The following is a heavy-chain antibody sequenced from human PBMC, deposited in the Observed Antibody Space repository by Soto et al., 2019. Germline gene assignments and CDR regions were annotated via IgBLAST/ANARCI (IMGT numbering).Heavy chain of an antibody. CDR2: ISAYNGNT. Sequence: GASVKVSCKASGYTFTSYGISWVRQAPGQGLEWMGWISAYNGNTNYAQKLQGRVTMTTDTSTSTAYMELRSLRSDDTAVYYCARDSPLIVVVPAAPPPLDYWGQGTLVTVSS. D-gene: IGHD2-2*01. CDR1: GYTFTSYG. J-gene: IGHJ4*02. V-gene: IGHV1-18*01. CDR3: ARDSPLIVVVPAAPPPLDY.